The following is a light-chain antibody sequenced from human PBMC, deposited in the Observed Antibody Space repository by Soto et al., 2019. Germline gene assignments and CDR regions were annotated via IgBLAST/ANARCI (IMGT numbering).Light chain of an antibody. J-gene: IGKJ4*01. CDR3: MQALQTPGT. CDR1: QSLLHSNGYNY. Sequence: DIVMTQSPLSLPVTPGEPASISCRSSQSLLHSNGYNYLDWYLQKPGQSPQLLIYLGSNRASGVPDRFSGSGPGTDFTLKISRVEAEDVGVYYCMQALQTPGTFGGGTKVDIK. CDR2: LGS. V-gene: IGKV2-28*01.